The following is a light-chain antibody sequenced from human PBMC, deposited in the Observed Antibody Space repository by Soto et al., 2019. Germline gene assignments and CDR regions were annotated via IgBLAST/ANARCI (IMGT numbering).Light chain of an antibody. CDR3: QQAHSFPRT. V-gene: IGKV1-12*01. J-gene: IGKJ4*01. CDR1: QDIRTS. CDR2: LSS. Sequence: DIQMTQSPSSVSASVGDRVTITCRATQDIRTSLGWYQQKPGAAPKLLIYLSSTLAAGVPARFSGSGPGTDFTLTISSLQPEDFATYFCQQAHSFPRTFGGGTKVESK.